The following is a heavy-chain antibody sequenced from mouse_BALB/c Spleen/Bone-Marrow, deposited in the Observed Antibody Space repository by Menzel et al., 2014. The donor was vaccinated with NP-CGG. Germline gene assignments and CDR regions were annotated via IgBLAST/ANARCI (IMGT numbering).Heavy chain of an antibody. J-gene: IGHJ2*01. CDR3: ATRVITTAGY. CDR1: GYTFTDYN. CDR2: IYPYNGGT. D-gene: IGHD1-2*01. Sequence: EVQLQQSGPELVKPGASVKISCKASGYTFTDYNMHWVKQSHGKSLEWIGYIYPYNGGTGYNQKFKSKATLTVDNSSSTAYMELRSLTSEDSAVYYCATRVITTAGYRGQGTTLTVPS. V-gene: IGHV1S29*02.